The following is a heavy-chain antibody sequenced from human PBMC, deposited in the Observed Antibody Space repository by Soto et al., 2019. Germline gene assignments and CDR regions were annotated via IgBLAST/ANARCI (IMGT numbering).Heavy chain of an antibody. CDR3: AKDLCLGYWGGDFHFDY. V-gene: IGHV3-23*01. Sequence: RRLSCAASGFTFSHHDMSWVRQAPGNGLEWESAISGSGGRTHYADSVKGRFTISRDNSKNTLYLQMNSLRAEDTAVYYCAKDLCLGYWGGDFHFDYWGQETLVTVSS. J-gene: IGHJ4*02. CDR1: GFTFSHHD. CDR2: ISGSGGRT. D-gene: IGHD2-21*02.